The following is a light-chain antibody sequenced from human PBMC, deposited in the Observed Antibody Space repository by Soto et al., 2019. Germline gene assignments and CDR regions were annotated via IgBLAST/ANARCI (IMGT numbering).Light chain of an antibody. CDR3: SSYTSSNTFV. V-gene: IGLV2-14*01. J-gene: IGLJ1*01. Sequence: QSALAQPASVSGSPGQWIAISCTGTSSDVGRYNYVSWFQQHPGKAPKLMIYDVSNRPSGVSDRFSGSKSGNTASLTISGLQAEDEADYYCSSYTSSNTFVFGTGTKLTVL. CDR2: DVS. CDR1: SSDVGRYNY.